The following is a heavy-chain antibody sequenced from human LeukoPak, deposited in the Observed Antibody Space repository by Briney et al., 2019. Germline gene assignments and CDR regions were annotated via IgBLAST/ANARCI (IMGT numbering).Heavy chain of an antibody. V-gene: IGHV3-21*01. CDR1: GFTFSSYS. J-gene: IGHJ3*02. Sequence: GGSLRLSCAGSGFTFSSYSMNWVRQAPGKGLEWVSFVSGSGGHIYYADSVKGRFTISRDNAKSSLYLQMNSLRAEDTAVYYCARDLFEVVGASAGGFDIWGQGTMVTVSS. CDR3: ARDLFEVVGASAGGFDI. D-gene: IGHD1-26*01. CDR2: VSGSGGHI.